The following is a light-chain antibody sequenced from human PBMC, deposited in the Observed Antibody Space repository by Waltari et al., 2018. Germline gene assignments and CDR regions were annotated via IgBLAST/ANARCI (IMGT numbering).Light chain of an antibody. V-gene: IGKV1-9*01. Sequence: DIQLTQSPPFLSASVGDRFPNTCRAGQGISLYLVWYRQKSGKAPKLLIYAASTLQSGVPSRFSGSGSGTEFTLTITSLQPEDFATYYCQQLNGYPPTFGQGTKVDIK. CDR1: QGISLY. J-gene: IGKJ1*01. CDR2: AAS. CDR3: QQLNGYPPT.